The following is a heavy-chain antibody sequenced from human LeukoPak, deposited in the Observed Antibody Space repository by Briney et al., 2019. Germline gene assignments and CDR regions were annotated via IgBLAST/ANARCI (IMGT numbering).Heavy chain of an antibody. V-gene: IGHV4-39*01. J-gene: IGHJ4*02. D-gene: IGHD3-22*01. CDR3: ARHLGSTGYSSLHY. Sequence: SETLSLTCTVSGGSISSSGYYRGWIRQPPGKGLEWIGSIYYSGSTTYNPSLKSRVTISVDTSENQFSLKLSSVTATDTAVYYCARHLGSTGYSSLHYWGQGTLVTVSS. CDR2: IYYSGST. CDR1: GGSISSSGYY.